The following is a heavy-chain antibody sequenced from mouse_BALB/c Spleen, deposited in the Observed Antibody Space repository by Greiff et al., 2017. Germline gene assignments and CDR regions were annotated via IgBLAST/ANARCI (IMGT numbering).Heavy chain of an antibody. Sequence: EVKLQESGGDLVKPGGSLKLSCAASGFTFSSYGMSWVRQTPDKRLEWVATISSGGSYTYYPDSVKGRFTISRDNAKNTLYLQMSSLKSEDTAMYYCARRETEFAYWGQGTLVTVSA. CDR1: GFTFSSYG. CDR2: ISSGGSYT. CDR3: ARRETEFAY. V-gene: IGHV5-6*02. J-gene: IGHJ3*01.